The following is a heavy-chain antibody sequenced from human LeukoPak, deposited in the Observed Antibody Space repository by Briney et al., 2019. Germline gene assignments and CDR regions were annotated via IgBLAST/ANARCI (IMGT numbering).Heavy chain of an antibody. Sequence: PGGSLRLSCAASGFTFGGFEINWVRQAPGKGLEWVSHISSGGTTTYYAASVKGRFTISRDNTKSSLYLQMNSLRAEDTAVYYCARGWRGGDCYSGLYYSDYWGQGTLVTVSS. CDR3: ARGWRGGDCYSGLYYSDY. J-gene: IGHJ4*02. CDR2: ISSGGTTT. D-gene: IGHD2-21*02. V-gene: IGHV3-48*03. CDR1: GFTFGGFE.